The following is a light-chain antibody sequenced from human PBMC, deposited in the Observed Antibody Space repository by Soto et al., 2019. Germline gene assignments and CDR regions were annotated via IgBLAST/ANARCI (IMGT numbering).Light chain of an antibody. CDR3: SSYTSSSLYV. Sequence: QSALTQPASVSGSPGQSITISCTGTSSDVGGYNYVSWYQQHPGKAPKLMIYDVSNRPSGVSNRFSGSKSGNTASLTISGLQAEDEAEYYFSSYTSSSLYVFGTGPKVTVL. CDR2: DVS. J-gene: IGLJ1*01. V-gene: IGLV2-14*01. CDR1: SSDVGGYNY.